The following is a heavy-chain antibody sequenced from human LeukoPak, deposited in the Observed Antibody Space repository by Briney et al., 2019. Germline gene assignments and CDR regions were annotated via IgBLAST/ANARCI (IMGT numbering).Heavy chain of an antibody. CDR1: GGSIKSSSYY. CDR2: IYYSGTT. J-gene: IGHJ4*02. D-gene: IGHD6-19*01. V-gene: IGHV4-39*01. CDR3: ARQGSGWSGAFDF. Sequence: ASETLSLTCTVSGGSIKSSSYYWGWIRQPPGKGLEWIANIYYSGTTYYNPSLKSRFTTSVDTSKNHFSLRLNSVTAADTAVYYCARQGSGWSGAFDFWGQGTLITVSS.